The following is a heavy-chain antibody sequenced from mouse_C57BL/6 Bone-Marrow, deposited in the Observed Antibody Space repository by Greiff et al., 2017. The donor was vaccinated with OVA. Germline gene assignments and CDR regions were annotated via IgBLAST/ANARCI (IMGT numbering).Heavy chain of an antibody. D-gene: IGHD1-1*01. V-gene: IGHV2-2*01. CDR2: IWSGGST. J-gene: IGHJ4*01. CDR1: GFSLTSYG. Sequence: QVQLKQSGPGLVQPSQSLSITCTVSGFSLTSYGVHWVRQSPGKGLEWLGVIWSGGSTDYNAAFISRLSISKDNSKSQVFLKMNRLQADVTAIYYCARNPCNYYGSSYPYYAMDYWGQGTSVTVSS. CDR3: ARNPCNYYGSSYPYYAMDY.